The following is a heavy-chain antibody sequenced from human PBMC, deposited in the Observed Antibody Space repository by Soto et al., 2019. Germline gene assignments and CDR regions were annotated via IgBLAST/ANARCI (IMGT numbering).Heavy chain of an antibody. D-gene: IGHD3-22*01. CDR2: TRNKANSYST. Sequence: EVQLVGSGGGLVQPGGSLRLSCAASGFTFTDHYMDWVRQAPGKGLEWVARTRNKANSYSTEYAASVKGRLTISRDDSKNSLYLQMDRLKTEDTAVYSCPRSDSSGYLEYWGQGTLVTVSS. V-gene: IGHV3-72*01. CDR1: GFTFTDHY. CDR3: PRSDSSGYLEY. J-gene: IGHJ4*02.